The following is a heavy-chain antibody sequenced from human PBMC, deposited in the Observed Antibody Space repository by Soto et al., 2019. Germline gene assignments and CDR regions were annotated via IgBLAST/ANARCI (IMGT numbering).Heavy chain of an antibody. D-gene: IGHD5-18*01. CDR2: IKQSGSET. CDR1: GFTFSSHW. CDR3: ARGYSIDY. V-gene: IGHV3-7*03. Sequence: EVQLVESGGGLVQPGGSLRLSCAASGFTFSSHWMTWVRQAPGKGLEWVANIKQSGSETYYVDSVKGRSTISRDDAKNAVYLQMNTLRVDDTAVYFCARGYSIDYWGQGTLVTVSS. J-gene: IGHJ4*02.